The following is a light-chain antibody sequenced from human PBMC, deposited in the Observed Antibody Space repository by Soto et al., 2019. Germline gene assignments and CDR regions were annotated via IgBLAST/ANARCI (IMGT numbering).Light chain of an antibody. CDR1: RSLNSSC. V-gene: IGKV3-20*01. CDR3: HQCVSSSPVT. CDR2: DTS. Sequence: SPVHLALSPGKRTTLHCTGRRSLNSSCLAWHQHKPGQAPRLLIYDTSSRATGIPDRFNGSGSGTDFTLTISRLEPEDSAVNYCHQCVSSSPVTFGRGTRLEIK. J-gene: IGKJ5*01.